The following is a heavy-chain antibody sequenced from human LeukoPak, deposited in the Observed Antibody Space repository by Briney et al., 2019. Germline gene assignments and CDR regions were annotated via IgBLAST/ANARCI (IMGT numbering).Heavy chain of an antibody. Sequence: GGSLRLSCAASGFTSSSYSMNRVRQAPGKGLEWVSSISSSSSYIYYADSVKGRFTISRDNAKNSLYLQMNSLRAEDTAVYYCARERGSPILGRLYNGFDPWGQGTLVTVSS. CDR3: ARERGSPILGRLYNGFDP. V-gene: IGHV3-21*01. CDR2: ISSSSSYI. CDR1: GFTSSSYS. D-gene: IGHD1-26*01. J-gene: IGHJ5*02.